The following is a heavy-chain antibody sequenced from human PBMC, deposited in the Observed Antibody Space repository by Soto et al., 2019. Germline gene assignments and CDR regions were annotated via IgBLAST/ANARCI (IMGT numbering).Heavy chain of an antibody. Sequence: SVKVSCKASGGTFSSYTISWVRQAPGQGLEWMGRIIPILGIANYAQKFQGRVAITADKSTSTAYMELSSLRSEDTAVYYCASDRAHIYSSSWPTAPPPEASGDYYCSMDVWGNRTS. V-gene: IGHV1-69*02. CDR2: IIPILGIA. D-gene: IGHD6-13*01. CDR1: GGTFSSYT. CDR3: ASDRAHIYSSSWPTAPPPEASGDYYCSMDV. J-gene: IGHJ6*03.